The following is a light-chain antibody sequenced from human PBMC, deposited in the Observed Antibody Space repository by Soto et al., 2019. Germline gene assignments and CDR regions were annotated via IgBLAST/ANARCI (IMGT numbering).Light chain of an antibody. J-gene: IGKJ2*01. V-gene: IGKV1-39*01. CDR1: QNISSY. CDR3: QQSYSIPYS. CDR2: AAS. Sequence: DIQMTQSPSSLSASVGDRVTITCRPSQNISSYLNWYQQKPGKAPKFLIYAASSLKSGVPSRFGGSESGTDFTLTISSLQPEDFATYFCQQSYSIPYSFGQGTKVDIK.